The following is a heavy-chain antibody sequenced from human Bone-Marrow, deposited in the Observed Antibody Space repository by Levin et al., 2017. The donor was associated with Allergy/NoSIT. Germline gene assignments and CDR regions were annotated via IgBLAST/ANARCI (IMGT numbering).Heavy chain of an antibody. CDR1: GGSISSYY. CDR3: ARQGTASTLGHPDY. CDR2: IYYSGST. D-gene: IGHD2-21*02. Sequence: NPSETLSLTCNVSGGSISSYYWTWIRQPPGEGLEWIGYIYYSGSTNYNPSLKSRVTLSVDTSKNQFSLKLSSVTAADTAVYYCARQGTASTLGHPDYWGQGTLVTVSS. V-gene: IGHV4-59*08. J-gene: IGHJ4*02.